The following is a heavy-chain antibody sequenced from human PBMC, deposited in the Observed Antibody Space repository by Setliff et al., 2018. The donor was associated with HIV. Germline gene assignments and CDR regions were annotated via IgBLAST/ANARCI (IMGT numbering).Heavy chain of an antibody. V-gene: IGHV4-59*01. CDR1: SGSISSYY. J-gene: IGHJ4*02. Sequence: PSETLSLTCTVSSGSISSYYWTWIRQPPGKGLEWIGYIYYSGSTNYNPSLKSRVTISVDTSKNQFSLKLSSVTAADTAVYYCARDRRRSYHFDYWGQGTLVTVSS. CDR3: ARDRRRSYHFDY. D-gene: IGHD2-2*01. CDR2: IYYSGST.